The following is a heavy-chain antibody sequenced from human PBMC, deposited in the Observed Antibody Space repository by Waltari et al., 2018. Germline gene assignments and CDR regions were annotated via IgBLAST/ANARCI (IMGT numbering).Heavy chain of an antibody. Sequence: QVHLVESGGGVVQPGVSLRLSCSASGFTFSSYGMHWVRQAPGKGLEWVAVIWYDGSNKDYADSVKGRFTMSRDNSKNTVYLQMNSLRAEDTAVYYCGRGPHIVVVTAIDYWGQGTLVTVSS. CDR3: GRGPHIVVVTAIDY. CDR1: GFTFSSYG. D-gene: IGHD2-21*02. CDR2: IWYDGSNK. V-gene: IGHV3-33*01. J-gene: IGHJ4*02.